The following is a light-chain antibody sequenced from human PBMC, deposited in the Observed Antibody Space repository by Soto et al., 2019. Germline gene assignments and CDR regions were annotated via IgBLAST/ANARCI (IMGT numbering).Light chain of an antibody. Sequence: DIQMTQSPSSLSASVGDRVTITCRASQGISNYLAHYQQMPGKVPKLLISAASTLQLGPPSRFSGSESGTDFTLTISSLQPEDVATYYCQKYTNVPAFGGGTKVEIK. V-gene: IGKV1-27*01. CDR2: AAS. CDR3: QKYTNVPA. J-gene: IGKJ4*01. CDR1: QGISNY.